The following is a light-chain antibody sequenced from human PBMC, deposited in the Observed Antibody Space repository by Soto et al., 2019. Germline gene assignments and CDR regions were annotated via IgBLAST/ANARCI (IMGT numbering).Light chain of an antibody. CDR2: DVS. J-gene: IGLJ2*01. V-gene: IGLV2-11*01. CDR3: CSYAGSYTFEL. Sequence: QSALTQPRSVSGSPGQSVTISCTGTSSDVGGYNYVSWYQQHPGKAPKLMIYDVSKRPSGVTDRFSGCKSGNTASLTISGLQAEDEADYYCCSYAGSYTFELFGGGTQLTVL. CDR1: SSDVGGYNY.